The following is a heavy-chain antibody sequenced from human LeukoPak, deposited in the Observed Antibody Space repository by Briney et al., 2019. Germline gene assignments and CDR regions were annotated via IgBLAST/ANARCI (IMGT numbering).Heavy chain of an antibody. CDR2: INHSGST. CDR1: GGSFSGYY. D-gene: IGHD3-22*01. V-gene: IGHV4-34*01. J-gene: IGHJ4*02. CDR3: ARVTGQQHYDSSGSADY. Sequence: SETQSLTCAVYGGSFSGYYWSWIRQPPGKGLEWIGEINHSGSTNYNPSLKSRVTISVDTSKNQFSLKLSSVTAADTAVYYCARVTGQQHYDSSGSADYWGQGTLVAVSS.